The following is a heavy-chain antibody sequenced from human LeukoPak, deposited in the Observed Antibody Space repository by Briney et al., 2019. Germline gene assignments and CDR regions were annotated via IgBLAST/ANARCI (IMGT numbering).Heavy chain of an antibody. D-gene: IGHD2-8*01. J-gene: IGHJ5*02. CDR3: ARDSRYCTNGVCSLRWFDP. CDR2: IYYSGTT. Sequence: SETLSLTCTVSGGSISSYYWSWIRQPPGKGLEWIGYIYYSGTTYYNPSLKSRVTISMDTSKNQFSLRLTSVTAADTAVYYCARDSRYCTNGVCSLRWFDPWGQGTLVTVSS. V-gene: IGHV4-59*01. CDR1: GGSISSYY.